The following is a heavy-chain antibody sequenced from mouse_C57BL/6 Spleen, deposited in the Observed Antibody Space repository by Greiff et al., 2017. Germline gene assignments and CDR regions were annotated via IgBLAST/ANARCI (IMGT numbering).Heavy chain of an antibody. J-gene: IGHJ2*01. Sequence: EVMLVESEGGLVQPGSSMKLSCTASGFTFSDYYMAWVRQVPEKGLEWVANINYDGSSTYYLDSLKSRFIISRDNAKNILYLQMSSLKSEDTATYYCARDDGLDFDYWGQGTTLTVSS. CDR3: ARDDGLDFDY. V-gene: IGHV5-16*01. CDR1: GFTFSDYY. D-gene: IGHD2-3*01. CDR2: INYDGSST.